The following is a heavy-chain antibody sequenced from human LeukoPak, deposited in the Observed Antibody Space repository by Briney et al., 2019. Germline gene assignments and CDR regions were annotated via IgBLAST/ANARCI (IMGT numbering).Heavy chain of an antibody. CDR2: INPNSGGT. J-gene: IGHJ4*02. CDR3: APAGGYCSSTSCYFDY. CDR1: GYTFTGYY. Sequence: VSVKVSCKASGYTFTGYYRHWVRQAPGQGLEWMGWINPNSGGTNYAQKFQGRVTMTRDTSISTAYMELSRLRSDDTAVYYCAPAGGYCSSTSCYFDYWGQGTLVTVSS. D-gene: IGHD2-2*01. V-gene: IGHV1-2*02.